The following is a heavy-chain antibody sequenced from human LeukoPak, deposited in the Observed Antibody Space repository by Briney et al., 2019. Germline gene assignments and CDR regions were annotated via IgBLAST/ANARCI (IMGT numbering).Heavy chain of an antibody. CDR3: ARHEEDRGLWFGELFPSFDY. Sequence: SETLSLTCTVSGGSISSYYWSWIRQPPGKGLEWIGSIYYSGSTYYNPSLKSRVTISVDTSKNQFSLKLSSVTAADTAVYYCARHEEDRGLWFGELFPSFDYWGQGTLVTVSS. V-gene: IGHV4-39*01. D-gene: IGHD3-10*01. CDR1: GGSISSYY. J-gene: IGHJ4*02. CDR2: IYYSGST.